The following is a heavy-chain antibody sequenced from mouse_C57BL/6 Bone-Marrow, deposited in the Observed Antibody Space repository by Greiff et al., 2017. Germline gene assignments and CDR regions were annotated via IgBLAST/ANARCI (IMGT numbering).Heavy chain of an antibody. CDR3: DCSLYYDAMDY. Sequence: QVHVKQSGPGLVQPSQSLSITCTVSGFSLTSYGVHWVRQSPGKGLEWLGLIWSGGSTDYNAAFISRLSISKDNSKSQVFFKMNRLQADDTAIYYGDCSLYYDAMDYWGQGTSVTVSS. D-gene: IGHD6-5*01. J-gene: IGHJ4*01. CDR2: IWSGGST. CDR1: GFSLTSYG. V-gene: IGHV2-2*01.